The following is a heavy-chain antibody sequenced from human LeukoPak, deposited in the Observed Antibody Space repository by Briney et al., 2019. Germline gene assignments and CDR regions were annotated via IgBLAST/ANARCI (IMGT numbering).Heavy chain of an antibody. D-gene: IGHD3-10*01. CDR2: ISSSSGLI. J-gene: IGHJ6*03. V-gene: IGHV3-48*01. CDR1: GFTFSSYS. CDR3: ARDQNYYGSGSQNYYYYYYMDV. Sequence: PGGSLRLSCAASGFTFSSYSMNWVHQAPGKGLEWVSYISSSSGLIYYADSVKGRFTISRDNAKNSLYLQMNSLRAEDTAVYYCARDQNYYGSGSQNYYYYYYMDVWGKGTTVTVSS.